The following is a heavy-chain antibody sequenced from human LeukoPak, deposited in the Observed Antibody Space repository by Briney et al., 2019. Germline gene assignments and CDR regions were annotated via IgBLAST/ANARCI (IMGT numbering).Heavy chain of an antibody. CDR2: IYYSGST. J-gene: IGHJ3*02. V-gene: IGHV4-59*01. Sequence: KTSETLSLTCTVSGGSISSYYWSWIRQPPGKGLEWIGYIYYSGSTNYNPSLKSRVTISVDTSKNQFSLKLSSVTAADTAVYYCARAAIVVVTAINAFDIRGQGTMVTVSS. CDR3: ARAAIVVVTAINAFDI. CDR1: GGSISSYY. D-gene: IGHD2-21*02.